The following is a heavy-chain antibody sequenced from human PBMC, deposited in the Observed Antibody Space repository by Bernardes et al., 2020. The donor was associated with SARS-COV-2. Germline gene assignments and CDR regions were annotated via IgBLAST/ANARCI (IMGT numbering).Heavy chain of an antibody. CDR2: IRSKGYGGTT. CDR3: TLADTALVPLLHFDN. J-gene: IGHJ4*02. CDR1: GFTFRDYG. Sequence: GGSLRLSCTGSGFTFRDYGMSWVRQAPGKGLEWVGFIRSKGYGGTTEYAASVKDRFTISRDDSKSVAYLQMNSLKTEDTAMYYCTLADTALVPLLHFDNWGQGTLVTVSS. V-gene: IGHV3-49*04. D-gene: IGHD5-18*01.